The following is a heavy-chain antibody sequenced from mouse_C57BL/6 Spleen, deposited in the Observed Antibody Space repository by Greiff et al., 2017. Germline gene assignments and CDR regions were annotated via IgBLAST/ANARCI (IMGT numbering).Heavy chain of an antibody. CDR1: GYTFTDYN. D-gene: IGHD2-4*01. CDR3: ARGWSYYEYDVRYAMDY. Sequence: VQLQQSGPELVKPGASVKIPCKASGYTFTDYNMDWVKQSHGKSLEWIGDINPNNGGTIYNQKFKGKATLTVDKSSSTAYMELRSLTSEDTAVXYCARGWSYYEYDVRYAMDYWGQGTSVTVSS. J-gene: IGHJ4*01. CDR2: INPNNGGT. V-gene: IGHV1-18*01.